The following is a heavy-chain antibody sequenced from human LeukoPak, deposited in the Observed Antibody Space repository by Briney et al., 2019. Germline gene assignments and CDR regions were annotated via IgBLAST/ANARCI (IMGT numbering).Heavy chain of an antibody. D-gene: IGHD2-21*01. CDR1: GFTFSSYA. V-gene: IGHV3-30-3*01. CDR2: ISYDGSNK. CDR3: ARGSTAYCGGDCYSDYFDY. J-gene: IGHJ4*02. Sequence: PGGSLRLSCAASGFTFSSYAMSWVRQAPGKGLEWVAVISYDGSNKYYADSVKGRFTISRDNSKNTLYLQMNSLRAEDTAVYYCARGSTAYCGGDCYSDYFDYWGQGTLVTVSS.